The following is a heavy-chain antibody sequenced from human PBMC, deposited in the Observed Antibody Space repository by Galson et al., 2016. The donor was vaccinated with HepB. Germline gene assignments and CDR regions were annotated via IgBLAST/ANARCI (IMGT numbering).Heavy chain of an antibody. CDR2: IYYSGNT. V-gene: IGHV4-59*01. Sequence: LSLTCTVSGASLSPYYWSWIRQPPGKGLEWIGYIYYSGNTYYNPSLESRVTISVDTSKNQFSLKLTSATPADSAVYYCARDHGYSGWFDPWGQGTLVAVSS. CDR1: GASLSPYY. CDR3: ARDHGYSGWFDP. D-gene: IGHD5-18*01. J-gene: IGHJ5*02.